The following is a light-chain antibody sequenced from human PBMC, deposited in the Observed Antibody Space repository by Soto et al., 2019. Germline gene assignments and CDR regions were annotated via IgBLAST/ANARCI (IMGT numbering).Light chain of an antibody. V-gene: IGLV1-40*01. Sequence: SVLTQPPSVSGAPGQMVTMSCTGSSSNIGAGYHVHWYQQLPGTAPKLLIYTNRYRPSGVPDRFSGSKSGTSASLAISGLQPEDEADYYCAAWDDSLNALFGTGTKVTVL. CDR2: TNR. CDR3: AAWDDSLNAL. J-gene: IGLJ1*01. CDR1: SSNIGAGYH.